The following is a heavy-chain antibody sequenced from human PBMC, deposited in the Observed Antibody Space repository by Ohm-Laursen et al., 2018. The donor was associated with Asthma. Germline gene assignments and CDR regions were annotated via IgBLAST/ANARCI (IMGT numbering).Heavy chain of an antibody. CDR3: AADNSEGYYFDY. D-gene: IGHD4-23*01. CDR2: IVVGSGNT. Sequence: SVKVSCKASGLTFTSSAVQWVRQARGQRLEWIGWIVVGSGNTNYAQKFQERVTITRDMSTSTAYMELSSLRSEDTAVYYCAADNSEGYYFDYWGQGTLVTVSS. V-gene: IGHV1-58*01. CDR1: GLTFTSSA. J-gene: IGHJ4*02.